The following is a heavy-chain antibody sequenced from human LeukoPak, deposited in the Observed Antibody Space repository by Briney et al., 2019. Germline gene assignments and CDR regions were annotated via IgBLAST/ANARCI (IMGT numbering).Heavy chain of an antibody. CDR3: ARDSTGYDSSGYYHYYYYMDV. Sequence: GGSLRLSCAASGFTFSSYWMHWVRQAPGKGLVWVSRINSDGSSTSYADSVKGRFTVSRDNAKNTLYLQMNSLRAEDTAVYYCARDSTGYDSSGYYHYYYYMDVWGKGTTVTVSS. V-gene: IGHV3-74*01. D-gene: IGHD3-22*01. J-gene: IGHJ6*03. CDR2: INSDGSST. CDR1: GFTFSSYW.